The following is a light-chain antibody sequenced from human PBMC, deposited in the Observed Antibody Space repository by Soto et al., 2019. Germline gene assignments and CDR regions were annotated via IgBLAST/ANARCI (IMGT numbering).Light chain of an antibody. V-gene: IGKV3-20*01. Sequence: IILTQSPGTLSLSPGERVTLSCKASQTINNNYVAWYQQRPGRAPTLLVYGASARATGIPDRFRGSGAGTDFTLTISRLEPEDFAVYYCQHHGDLIGFGGGTKV. CDR3: QHHGDLIG. CDR1: QTINNNY. CDR2: GAS. J-gene: IGKJ4*01.